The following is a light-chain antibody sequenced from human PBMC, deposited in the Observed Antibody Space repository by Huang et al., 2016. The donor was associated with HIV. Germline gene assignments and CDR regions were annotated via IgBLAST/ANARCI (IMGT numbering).Light chain of an antibody. CDR3: QQYNSYRT. J-gene: IGKJ1*01. Sequence: DIQMTQSPSTLSASVGDRVTITCRARQCICNYLAWYQQKPGKAPKLLIDKASTLESGVPSRFSGSGSGTEFTLTISSLQPDDFATYYCQQYNSYRTFGQGTKVEIK. V-gene: IGKV1-5*03. CDR1: QCICNY. CDR2: KAS.